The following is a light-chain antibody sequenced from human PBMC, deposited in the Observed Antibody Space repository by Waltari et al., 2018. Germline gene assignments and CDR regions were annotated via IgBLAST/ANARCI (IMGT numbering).Light chain of an antibody. Sequence: SSVLTQPPSVSLAPGKTARITCGGNNIGVKSVHWYQQKPGQAPALVIYDDSDRPSGIPERFSGSNSGNTATLTISRVEAGDEAYYYCQVWDSNTDHVVFGGGTKLTVL. CDR3: QVWDSNTDHVV. J-gene: IGLJ2*01. V-gene: IGLV3-21*01. CDR1: NIGVKS. CDR2: DDS.